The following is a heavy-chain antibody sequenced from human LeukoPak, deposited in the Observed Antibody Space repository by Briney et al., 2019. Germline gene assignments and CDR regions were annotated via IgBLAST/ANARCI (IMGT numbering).Heavy chain of an antibody. J-gene: IGHJ4*02. V-gene: IGHV3-23*01. CDR3: AKWGDYDVLTGYYVSDY. CDR2: ITGSGSGI. D-gene: IGHD3-9*01. Sequence: GGSLRLSCVASGLTFSNYAMSWVRQAPGKGLEWVSAITGSGSGIYYADSMKSRFTISRDNSKNTLYLQINSLRAEDTAVYYCAKWGDYDVLTGYYVSDYWGQGTLVTVSS. CDR1: GLTFSNYA.